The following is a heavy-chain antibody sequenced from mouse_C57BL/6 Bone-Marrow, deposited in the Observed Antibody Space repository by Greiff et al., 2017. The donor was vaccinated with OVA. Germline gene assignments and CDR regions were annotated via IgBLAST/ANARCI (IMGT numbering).Heavy chain of an antibody. J-gene: IGHJ2*01. CDR3: ARWGLRFDY. Sequence: EVQLQQSGPELVKPGASVKISCKASGYTFTDYYMNWVKQSPGKSLEWIGDINPNNGGTSYNQKFKGKATLTVDKSSSTAYMELRSLTSEDSAVYYCARWGLRFDYWGQGTTLTVSS. CDR1: GYTFTDYY. V-gene: IGHV1-26*01. D-gene: IGHD2-13*01. CDR2: INPNNGGT.